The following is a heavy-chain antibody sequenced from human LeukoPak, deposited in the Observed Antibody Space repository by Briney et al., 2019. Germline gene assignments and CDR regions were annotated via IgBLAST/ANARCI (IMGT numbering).Heavy chain of an antibody. D-gene: IGHD2-15*01. CDR1: GFTFSYFW. Sequence: GGSLRLSCAASGFTFSYFWMSWVRQAPGKGLEWVANINPDGSEKNYVDSVKGRFTISRDSAKNSLYLQMNSLRAEDTAVYYCARDHNCSGGSCYRKFSWYFDLWGRGTLVTVSS. V-gene: IGHV3-7*01. J-gene: IGHJ2*01. CDR2: INPDGSEK. CDR3: ARDHNCSGGSCYRKFSWYFDL.